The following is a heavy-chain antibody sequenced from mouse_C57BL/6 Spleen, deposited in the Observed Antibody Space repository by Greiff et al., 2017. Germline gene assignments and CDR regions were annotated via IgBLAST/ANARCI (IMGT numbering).Heavy chain of an antibody. CDR1: GYAFTNYL. Sequence: VQLQQSGAELVRPGTSVKVSCKASGYAFTNYLIEWVKQRPGQGLEWIGVINPGSGGTNYNEKFKGKATLTADKSSSTAYMQLSSLTSEDSAVYFCARGDYDEGGFAYWGQGTLVTVSA. CDR2: INPGSGGT. J-gene: IGHJ3*01. CDR3: ARGDYDEGGFAY. D-gene: IGHD2-4*01. V-gene: IGHV1-54*01.